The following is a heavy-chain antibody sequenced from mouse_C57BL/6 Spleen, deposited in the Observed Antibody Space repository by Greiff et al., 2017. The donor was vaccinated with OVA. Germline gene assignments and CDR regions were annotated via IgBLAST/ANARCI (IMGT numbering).Heavy chain of an antibody. D-gene: IGHD1-1*01. CDR1: GYTFTSYW. CDR3: ARPAVVHWYLDV. J-gene: IGHJ1*03. V-gene: IGHV1-59*01. Sequence: QVQLQQPGAELVRPGTSVKLSCKASGYTFTSYWMHWVKQRPGQGLEWIGVIDPSDSYTNYNQKFKGKATLTVDTSSSTAYMQLSSLTSEDSAVYYCARPAVVHWYLDVWGTGTTVTVSS. CDR2: IDPSDSYT.